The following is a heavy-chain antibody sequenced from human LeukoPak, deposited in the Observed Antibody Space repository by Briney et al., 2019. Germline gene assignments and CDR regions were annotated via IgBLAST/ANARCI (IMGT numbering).Heavy chain of an antibody. Sequence: PGGSLRLSCVASGFTFEDYAMHWVRQAPGKGLEWVSGISWNSGSIDYVDSVKGRFTISRDNTKKSLYLQMNSLKPEDTALYYCAKDLYCSPLNCCRGFDPWGQGTLVTVSS. D-gene: IGHD2-15*01. J-gene: IGHJ5*02. CDR1: GFTFEDYA. CDR2: ISWNSGSI. CDR3: AKDLYCSPLNCCRGFDP. V-gene: IGHV3-9*01.